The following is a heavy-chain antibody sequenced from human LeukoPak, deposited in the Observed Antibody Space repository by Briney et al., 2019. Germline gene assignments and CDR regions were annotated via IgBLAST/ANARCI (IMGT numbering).Heavy chain of an antibody. J-gene: IGHJ6*03. Sequence: GASVKVSCKASGYTFTGYYMHWVRQAPGQGLERMGWINPNSGGTNYAQKFQGRVTMTRDTSISTAYMELSRLRSDDTAVYYCARVSGDGYNYLSSYYYYYMDVWGKGTTVTVSS. CDR1: GYTFTGYY. V-gene: IGHV1-2*02. CDR2: INPNSGGT. CDR3: ARVSGDGYNYLSSYYYYYMDV. D-gene: IGHD5-24*01.